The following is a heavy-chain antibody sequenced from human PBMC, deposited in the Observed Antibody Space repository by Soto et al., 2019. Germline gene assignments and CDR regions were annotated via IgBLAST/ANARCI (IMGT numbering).Heavy chain of an antibody. D-gene: IGHD6-19*01. J-gene: IGHJ4*02. V-gene: IGHV4-59*12. CDR2: IYHSGST. Sequence: SETLSLTCTVSGDSISSYYWSWIRQPPGKGLEWIGYIYHSGSTYYNPSLKSRVTISVDRSKKQFSLKLSSVTAADTAVYYCARAGDSSGPVALGYWGQGTLVTVS. CDR1: GDSISSYY. CDR3: ARAGDSSGPVALGY.